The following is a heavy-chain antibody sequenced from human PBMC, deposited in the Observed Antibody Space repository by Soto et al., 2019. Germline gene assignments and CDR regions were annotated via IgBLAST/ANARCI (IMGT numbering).Heavy chain of an antibody. CDR3: ARESEDLTSNFDY. J-gene: IGHJ4*02. CDR1: GLTFTRYS. CDR2: ISSTTHYI. V-gene: IGHV3-21*01. Sequence: GSLRLSCAASGLTFTRYSMNWVRQAPGKGLEWVSSISSTTHYIYYADSMKGRFTVSRDNAKNPVYLEMNSLRAEDTAVYYCARESEDLTSNFDYWGQGTLVTVSS.